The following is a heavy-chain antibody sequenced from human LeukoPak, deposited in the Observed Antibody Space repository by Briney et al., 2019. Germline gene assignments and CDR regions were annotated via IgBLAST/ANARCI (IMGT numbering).Heavy chain of an antibody. Sequence: ASVKVSCTASGYTFTGYYMHWVRQAPGQGLEWMGWINPNSGGTNYAQKFQGRVTMTRDTSISTAYMELSRLRSDDTAVYYCAREDVYVWGSYRYYGPFDYWGQGTLVTVSS. V-gene: IGHV1-2*02. CDR2: INPNSGGT. CDR1: GYTFTGYY. CDR3: AREDVYVWGSYRYYGPFDY. J-gene: IGHJ4*02. D-gene: IGHD3-16*02.